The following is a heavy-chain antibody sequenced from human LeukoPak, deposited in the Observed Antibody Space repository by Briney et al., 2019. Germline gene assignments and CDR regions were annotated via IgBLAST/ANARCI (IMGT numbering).Heavy chain of an antibody. D-gene: IGHD6-19*01. V-gene: IGHV4-59*12. CDR1: GGSISNNY. CDR2: IYYSGST. Sequence: SETLSLTCNVSGGSISNNYWSWIRQPPGKGLEWIGYIYYSGSTNYNPSLKSRVTISVDTSKNQFSLKLSSVTAADTAVYYCARGTLYSGWSYYFDYWGQGSQVTVSS. CDR3: ARGTLYSGWSYYFDY. J-gene: IGHJ4*02.